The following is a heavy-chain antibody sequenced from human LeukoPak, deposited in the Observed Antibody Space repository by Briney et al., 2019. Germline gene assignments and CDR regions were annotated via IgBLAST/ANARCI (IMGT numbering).Heavy chain of an antibody. J-gene: IGHJ4*02. CDR1: GGSISSYY. Sequence: SETLSLTCTVSGGSISSYYWSWIRQPPGKGLEWIGYIYYSGSTNYNPSLKSRVTISVDTSKNQFSLKLSSVTAADRAVYYCAREPLRIAARPGGGDYWGQGTLVTVSS. CDR3: AREPLRIAARPGGGDY. D-gene: IGHD6-6*01. CDR2: IYYSGST. V-gene: IGHV4-59*01.